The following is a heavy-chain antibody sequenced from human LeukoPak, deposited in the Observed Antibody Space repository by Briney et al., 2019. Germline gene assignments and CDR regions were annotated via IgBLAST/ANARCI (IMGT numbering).Heavy chain of an antibody. CDR1: GFTLRSHG. Sequence: PGGSLRLSCAASGFTLRSHGMHWVRQAPGKGLEWVAVISYDGSNKYYADSVKGRFTISRDNSKNTLYLQMNSLRAEDTAVYYCAKDQGIQLWLRYTFDIWGQGTMVTVSS. D-gene: IGHD5-18*01. V-gene: IGHV3-30*18. J-gene: IGHJ3*02. CDR3: AKDQGIQLWLRYTFDI. CDR2: ISYDGSNK.